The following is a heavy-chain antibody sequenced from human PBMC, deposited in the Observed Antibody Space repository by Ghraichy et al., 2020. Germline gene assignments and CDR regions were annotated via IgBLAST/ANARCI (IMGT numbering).Heavy chain of an antibody. D-gene: IGHD2-15*01. Sequence: GESLNISCAASGFTFSSYWMHWVRQAPGKGLVWVSRINNDGSSTYDADTVKGRFTISRDNAKNTLYLQMNSPRAEDTAVYYCGRGRGGGSLDYWGQGTLVTVSS. CDR3: GRGRGGGSLDY. CDR1: GFTFSSYW. J-gene: IGHJ4*02. V-gene: IGHV3-74*01. CDR2: INNDGSST.